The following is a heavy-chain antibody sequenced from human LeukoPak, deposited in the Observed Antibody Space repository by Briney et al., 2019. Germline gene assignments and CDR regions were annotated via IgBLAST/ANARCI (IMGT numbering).Heavy chain of an antibody. CDR2: IWYDGSNK. CDR1: GFTFRNYG. Sequence: QTGGSLRLSCAASGFTFRNYGMHWVRQAPGKGLEWVALIWYDGSNKYYADSVKGRFTISRDNSKNMLYLQMNSLRTEDTAVYYCANSPGYCTNGVCYNEYFDYWGQGTLVTVSS. V-gene: IGHV3-30*02. CDR3: ANSPGYCTNGVCYNEYFDY. D-gene: IGHD2-8*01. J-gene: IGHJ4*02.